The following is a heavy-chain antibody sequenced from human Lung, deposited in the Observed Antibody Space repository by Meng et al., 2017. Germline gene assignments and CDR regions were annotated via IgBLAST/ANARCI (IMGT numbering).Heavy chain of an antibody. CDR3: ERSQQWLDS. D-gene: IGHD6-19*01. J-gene: IGHJ4*02. Sequence: QVHLQHSGPGLVKPSQPLSLPCVISGDSVSSNIAAWNWIRQSPSRGLEWLGRTYYRTKWYNGYAVSVRSRITINPDTSKNQFSLQLNSVTPEDTAVYYCERSQQWLDSWGQGTLVTVSS. V-gene: IGHV6-1*01. CDR2: TYYRTKWYN. CDR1: GDSVSSNIAA.